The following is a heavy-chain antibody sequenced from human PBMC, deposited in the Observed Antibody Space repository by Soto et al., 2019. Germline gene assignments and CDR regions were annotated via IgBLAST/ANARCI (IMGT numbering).Heavy chain of an antibody. CDR3: AKDYMLVTTYWFDH. V-gene: IGHV3-23*01. CDR1: GFTFSSYA. J-gene: IGHJ5*02. D-gene: IGHD4-17*01. Sequence: EVQLLESGGGLVQPGGSLRLSCAASGFTFSSYAMSWVRQAPGKGLEWVSAISGSGGSTYYADSVKGRFTISRDNSKNTLYMQMSSLRAEDTAVYYCAKDYMLVTTYWFDHWGQGTLVTVSS. CDR2: ISGSGGST.